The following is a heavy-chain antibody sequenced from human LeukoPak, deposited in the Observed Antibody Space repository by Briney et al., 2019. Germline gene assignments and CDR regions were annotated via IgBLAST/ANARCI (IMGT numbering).Heavy chain of an antibody. CDR1: GFTFSSYA. J-gene: IGHJ4*02. Sequence: GGSLRLSCAASGFTFSSYAMHWVRQAPGKGLEWVSSISSGGSYIDNADSVKGRFTISRDDAKNSLYLQMNSLRAEDTAVYYCASRGDRSGWYYFDYWGQGTLVTVSS. CDR2: ISSGGSYI. CDR3: ASRGDRSGWYYFDY. D-gene: IGHD6-19*01. V-gene: IGHV3-21*01.